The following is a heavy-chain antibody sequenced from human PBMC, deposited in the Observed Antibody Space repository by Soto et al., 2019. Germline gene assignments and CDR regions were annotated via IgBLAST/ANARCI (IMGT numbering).Heavy chain of an antibody. CDR1: GFTFSSYG. Sequence: GGSLRLSCAASGFTFSSYGMHWVRQAPGKGLEWVAVIWYDGSNKYYADSVKGRFTISRDNSKNTLYLQMNSLRAEDTAVYYCARDGYDFWSGYQTDYYYYYYMDVWGKGTTVTVSS. CDR2: IWYDGSNK. J-gene: IGHJ6*03. CDR3: ARDGYDFWSGYQTDYYYYYYMDV. V-gene: IGHV3-33*01. D-gene: IGHD3-3*01.